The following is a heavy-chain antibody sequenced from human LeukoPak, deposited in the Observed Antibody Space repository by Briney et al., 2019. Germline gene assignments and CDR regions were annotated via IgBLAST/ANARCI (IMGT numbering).Heavy chain of an antibody. CDR3: ARGYCSSTSCYTGYAFDI. Sequence: GASVKVSCKASGYTFTSYGISWVRQAPGQGLEWMGWISAYNGNTNYAQKLQGRVTITTDESTSTAYMELSSLRSEDTAVYYCARGYCSSTSCYTGYAFDIWGQGTMVTVSS. J-gene: IGHJ3*02. CDR2: ISAYNGNT. CDR1: GYTFTSYG. V-gene: IGHV1-18*01. D-gene: IGHD2-2*02.